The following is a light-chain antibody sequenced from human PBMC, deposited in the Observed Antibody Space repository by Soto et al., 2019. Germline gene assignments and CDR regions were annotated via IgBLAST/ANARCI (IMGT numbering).Light chain of an antibody. Sequence: DNQMTQSPSSLSASVGDRVTITCRASQGISDYLAWYQQKPGKVPKLLIYAASTLQSGVPSRFSGSGSGTDFTLTISSLQPEDVATYYRQKYNSAPWTFGQGTKVEIK. CDR2: AAS. CDR3: QKYNSAPWT. J-gene: IGKJ1*01. CDR1: QGISDY. V-gene: IGKV1-27*01.